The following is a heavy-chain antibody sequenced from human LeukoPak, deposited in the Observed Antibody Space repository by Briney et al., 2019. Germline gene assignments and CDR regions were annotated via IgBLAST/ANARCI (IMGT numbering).Heavy chain of an antibody. V-gene: IGHV5-51*01. CDR1: GYNFTSYW. CDR3: ARRGSGSYYRDFFDY. J-gene: IGHJ4*02. D-gene: IGHD3-10*01. Sequence: GESLKISCKGSGYNFTSYWIGWGRQMPGKGLEWMGIIYPGDSDTRYSPSFQGQITMSADKSISTAYLQWSSLKASDTAMYYCARRGSGSYYRDFFDYWGQGTPATVSS. CDR2: IYPGDSDT.